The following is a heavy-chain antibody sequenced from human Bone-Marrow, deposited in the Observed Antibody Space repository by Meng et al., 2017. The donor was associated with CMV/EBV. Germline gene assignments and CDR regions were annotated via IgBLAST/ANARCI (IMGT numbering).Heavy chain of an antibody. CDR1: GFTFSSYA. J-gene: IGHJ5*02. CDR2: ISGSGGST. Sequence: GESLKISCAASGFTFSSYAMSWVRQAPGKGLEWVSAISGSGGSTYYADSVKGRFTISRDNSKNTLYLQMNSLRAEDTAVYYCAKARKSSSWYWFDPWGQGTLVTVSS. CDR3: AKARKSSSWYWFDP. V-gene: IGHV3-23*01. D-gene: IGHD6-13*01.